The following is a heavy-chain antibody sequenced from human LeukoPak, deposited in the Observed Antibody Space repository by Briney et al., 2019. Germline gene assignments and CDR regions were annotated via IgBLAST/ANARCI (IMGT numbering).Heavy chain of an antibody. CDR3: ARVSFGDYYDSSGYAFDP. D-gene: IGHD3-22*01. J-gene: IGHJ5*02. CDR1: GGSISSGGYS. CDR2: IYHSGST. Sequence: SQTLSLTCAVSGGSISSGGYSWSWLRQPPGKGLEWIGYIYHSGSTYYNPSLKSRVTISVDRSKNQFSLKLSSVTAADTAVYYCARVSFGDYYDSSGYAFDPWGQGTLVTVSS. V-gene: IGHV4-30-2*01.